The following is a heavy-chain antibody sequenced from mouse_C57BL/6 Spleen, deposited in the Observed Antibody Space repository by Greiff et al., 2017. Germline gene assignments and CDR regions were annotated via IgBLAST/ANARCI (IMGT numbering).Heavy chain of an antibody. CDR1: GYTFTSYW. J-gene: IGHJ4*01. CDR2: IYPGSGST. Sequence: QVQLQQPGAELVKPGASVKMSCKASGYTFTSYWITWVKQRPGKGLEWIGDIYPGSGSTNYNEKFKRKATLTVDTSSSTAYMQLSSLTSEDSSVYYCARLYYDYEDYAMDYWGQGTSVTVSS. D-gene: IGHD2-4*01. V-gene: IGHV1-55*01. CDR3: ARLYYDYEDYAMDY.